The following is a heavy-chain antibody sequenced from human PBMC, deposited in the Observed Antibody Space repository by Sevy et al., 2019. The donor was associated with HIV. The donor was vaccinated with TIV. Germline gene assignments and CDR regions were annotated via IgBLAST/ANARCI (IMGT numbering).Heavy chain of an antibody. J-gene: IGHJ6*02. CDR1: GDSISGYY. CDR3: ARGIAAPRGMDV. CDR2: FFYSGST. V-gene: IGHV4-59*01. Sequence: SETLSLTCTVSGDSISGYYWSWIRQPPGKGLEWIGYFFYSGSTNYNPSLKSRVTISVDTTRNQVSLKVRSVTAADTAVYYCARGIAAPRGMDVWGQGTTVTVYS. D-gene: IGHD6-13*01.